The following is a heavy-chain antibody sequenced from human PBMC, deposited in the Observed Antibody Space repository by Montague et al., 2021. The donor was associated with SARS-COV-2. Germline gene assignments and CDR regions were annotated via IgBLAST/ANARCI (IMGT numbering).Heavy chain of an antibody. V-gene: IGHV3-23*01. CDR3: AKDMWDLYYLDY. CDR2: VRSSGGSP. J-gene: IGHJ4*02. D-gene: IGHD3-10*01. Sequence: SLRLSCAASGFIFSSFAMSWVRQAPGKGLEWVSAVRSSGGSPNYADSVKGRFTIYRDNSNNMLYLQMNGLRAEDTAVYYCAKDMWDLYYLDYWGQGTLVTVSS. CDR1: GFIFSSFA.